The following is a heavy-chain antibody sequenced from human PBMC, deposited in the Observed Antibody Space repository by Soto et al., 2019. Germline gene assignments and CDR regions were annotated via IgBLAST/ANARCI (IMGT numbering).Heavy chain of an antibody. CDR2: ISSSGSTI. Sequence: PGGSLRLSCAASGFTFSSYEMNWVRQAPGKGLEWVSYISSSGSTIYYADSVKGRFTISRDNAKNSLYLQMNSLRAEDTAVYYCARRYYDSSGYYLYYYYGMDVWGQGTTVTVSS. V-gene: IGHV3-48*03. CDR3: ARRYYDSSGYYLYYYYGMDV. J-gene: IGHJ6*02. D-gene: IGHD3-22*01. CDR1: GFTFSSYE.